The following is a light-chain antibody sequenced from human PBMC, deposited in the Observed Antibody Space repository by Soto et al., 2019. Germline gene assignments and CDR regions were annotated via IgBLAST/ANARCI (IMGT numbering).Light chain of an antibody. V-gene: IGKV1-9*01. CDR2: GAS. CDR1: QGISTY. CDR3: QQLNSDWYA. Sequence: DIQLTQSPSFLSASVGDRVTITCRASQGISTYLAWYLQRPGKAPKLLIYGASTLQSGVPSRFSGSGSGTDFTLTISSLQPEDVGTYYCQQLNSDWYAFGQGTKLEIK. J-gene: IGKJ2*01.